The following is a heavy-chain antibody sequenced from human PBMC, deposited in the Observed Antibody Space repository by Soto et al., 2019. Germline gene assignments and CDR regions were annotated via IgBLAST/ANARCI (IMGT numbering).Heavy chain of an antibody. CDR2: IIPIFGTA. J-gene: IGHJ6*02. Sequence: QVQLVQSGAEVKKPGSSVKVSCKASGGTFSSYAISWVRQAPGQGLEWMGGIIPIFGTANYAQKFQGRVTMTADESTSTAYMELSSLRSEDTAVYYCATGGEMATPYYYYGMDVWGQGTTVTVSS. D-gene: IGHD5-12*01. CDR1: GGTFSSYA. V-gene: IGHV1-69*01. CDR3: ATGGEMATPYYYYGMDV.